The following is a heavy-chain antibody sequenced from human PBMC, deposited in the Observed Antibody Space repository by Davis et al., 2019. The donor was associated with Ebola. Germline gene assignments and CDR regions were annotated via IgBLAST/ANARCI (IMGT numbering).Heavy chain of an antibody. D-gene: IGHD1-26*01. CDR1: GDTFISYA. CDR2: INPNDGRT. Sequence: ASVKVSCKASGDTFISYAISWVRQAPGQGLEWMGMINPNDGRTIYAQKFQGRVTVTRDTSTTTVYMDLSSLRSDDTAVYYCARDSLVGATDYWGQGTLVTVSS. V-gene: IGHV1-46*01. CDR3: ARDSLVGATDY. J-gene: IGHJ4*02.